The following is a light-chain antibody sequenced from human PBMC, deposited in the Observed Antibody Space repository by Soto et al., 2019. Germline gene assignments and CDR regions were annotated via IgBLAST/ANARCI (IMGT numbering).Light chain of an antibody. Sequence: DIVMTQSPDSLAVSLGERATINCKSSLGYNYMDRYLQKPGQSPQLLIYFGSYRASGVPDRFSGSGSGTNFTLRISRVETDDFGIYYCMQALQVPITFGQGTRLEI. J-gene: IGKJ5*01. CDR2: FGS. CDR1: LGYNY. CDR3: MQALQVPIT. V-gene: IGKV2-28*01.